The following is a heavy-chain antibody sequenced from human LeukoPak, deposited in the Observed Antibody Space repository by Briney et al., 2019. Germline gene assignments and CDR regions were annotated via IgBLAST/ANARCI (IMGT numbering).Heavy chain of an antibody. Sequence: SVKVSCKAPGGTFSSYAISWVRQAPGQGLEWMGRIIPILGIANYAQKFQGRVTITADESTSTAYMELSSLRSEDTAVYYCARLGYCSSTSCPPRGDWGQGTLVTVSS. CDR3: ARLGYCSSTSCPPRGD. D-gene: IGHD2-2*01. V-gene: IGHV1-69*04. CDR2: IIPILGIA. CDR1: GGTFSSYA. J-gene: IGHJ4*02.